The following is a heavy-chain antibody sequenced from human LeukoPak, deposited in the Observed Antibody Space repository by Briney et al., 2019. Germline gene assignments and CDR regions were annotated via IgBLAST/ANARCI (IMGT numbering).Heavy chain of an antibody. Sequence: GRSLRLSCAASGFTFSSYGMHWVRQPPGKGLEWVAVISYDGSNKYYADSVKGRFTISRDNSKNTLYLQMNSLRAEDTAVYYCAKDGQPLHYYDSSGYLGYFDYWGQGTLVTVSS. D-gene: IGHD3-22*01. CDR1: GFTFSSYG. CDR3: AKDGQPLHYYDSSGYLGYFDY. V-gene: IGHV3-30*18. J-gene: IGHJ4*02. CDR2: ISYDGSNK.